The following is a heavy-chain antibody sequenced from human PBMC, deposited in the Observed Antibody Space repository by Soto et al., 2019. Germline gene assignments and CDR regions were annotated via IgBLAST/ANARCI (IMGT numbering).Heavy chain of an antibody. V-gene: IGHV4-59*01. CDR2: IYYSGST. Sequence: SETLSLTYTVSGGSISSYYWSWIRQPPGKGLEWIGYIYYSGSTNYNPSLKSRVTISVDTSKNQFSLKLSSVTAADTAVYYCARDSHCSGGSCYSSWFDPWGQGTLVTVSS. CDR1: GGSISSYY. D-gene: IGHD2-15*01. CDR3: ARDSHCSGGSCYSSWFDP. J-gene: IGHJ5*02.